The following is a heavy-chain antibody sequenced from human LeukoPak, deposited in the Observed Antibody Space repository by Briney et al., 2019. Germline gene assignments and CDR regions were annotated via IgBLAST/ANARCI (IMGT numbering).Heavy chain of an antibody. V-gene: IGHV1-18*01. CDR3: ARGQRYGDYDGWYYFDY. Sequence: ASVKVSCKASGYTFTSYGISWVRQAPGQGLEWMGWISAYNGNTNYAQKLQGRVTMTTDTSTSTAYMELRSLRSDDTAVYYCARGQRYGDYDGWYYFDYWGQGTLVTVSS. CDR1: GYTFTSYG. D-gene: IGHD4-17*01. J-gene: IGHJ4*02. CDR2: ISAYNGNT.